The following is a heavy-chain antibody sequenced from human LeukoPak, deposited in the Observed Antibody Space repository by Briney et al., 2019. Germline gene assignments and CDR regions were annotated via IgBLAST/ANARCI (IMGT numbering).Heavy chain of an antibody. Sequence: ASVKVSCKASGYTFTGYYMHWVRQAPGQGLEWMGRINPNSGGTNYAQKFQGRVTMTRDTSISTAYMEMNRLRSDDTAVYYCARGGYYYGSGSPPHFDYWGQGTLVTVSS. CDR3: ARGGYYYGSGSPPHFDY. V-gene: IGHV1-2*06. J-gene: IGHJ4*02. D-gene: IGHD3-10*01. CDR1: GYTFTGYY. CDR2: INPNSGGT.